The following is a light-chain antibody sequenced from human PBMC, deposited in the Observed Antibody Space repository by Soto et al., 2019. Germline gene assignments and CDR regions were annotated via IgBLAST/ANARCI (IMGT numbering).Light chain of an antibody. CDR1: QSVITTW. CDR3: HQYGASPLFS. J-gene: IGKJ3*01. V-gene: IGKV3-20*01. CDR2: STS. Sequence: EIVLTQSPATLSLSPGETATLSCRASQSVITTWMSWYQQKLGQPPRLLIYSTSQRSPDIPDRFSGSGSGTDFTLTINGLEPEDFAIYYCHQYGASPLFSFGHGTKVDLK.